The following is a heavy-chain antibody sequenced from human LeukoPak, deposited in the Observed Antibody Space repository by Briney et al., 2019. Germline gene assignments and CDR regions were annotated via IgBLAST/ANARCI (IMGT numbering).Heavy chain of an antibody. V-gene: IGHV5-51*01. CDR3: ARLYYYDSSHYYGHY. J-gene: IGHJ4*02. CDR2: LYPGDSYT. CDR1: GYSFTNYW. Sequence: GESLQISCQGSGYSFTNYWIAWVRQVPGKGLEWMGLLYPGDSYTTYSPSFQGRVTISADKSITTTYLQWSSLEASDTAMYYCARLYYYDSSHYYGHYWGRGTLVTVSS. D-gene: IGHD3-22*01.